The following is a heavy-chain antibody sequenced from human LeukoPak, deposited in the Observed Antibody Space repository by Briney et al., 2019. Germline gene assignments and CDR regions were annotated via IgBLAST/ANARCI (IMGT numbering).Heavy chain of an antibody. CDR2: IYYSGSN. V-gene: IGHV4-59*08. CDR1: GGSISSYY. Sequence: SETLSLTCTVSGGSISSYYWSWIRQPPGKGLEWIGYIYYSGSNNYNPSLKSRVTISVDTSKNQFSLKLSSVTAADTAVYYCAGRTGTLDYWGQGTLVTVAS. D-gene: IGHD1-7*01. J-gene: IGHJ4*02. CDR3: AGRTGTLDY.